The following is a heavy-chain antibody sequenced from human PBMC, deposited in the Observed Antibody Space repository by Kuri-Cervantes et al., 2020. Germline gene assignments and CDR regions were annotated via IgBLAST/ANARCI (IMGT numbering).Heavy chain of an antibody. V-gene: IGHV4-30-4*07. Sequence: SETLSLTCTVSGGSISSGGYSWRWIRQPPGKGLEWIGSIYYSGSTYYNPSLKSRVTISVDTSKNQFSLKLSSVTAADTAVYYCARERIVGAIRYFDYWGQGTLVTVSS. CDR3: ARERIVGAIRYFDY. CDR2: IYYSGST. J-gene: IGHJ4*02. D-gene: IGHD1-26*01. CDR1: GGSISSGGYS.